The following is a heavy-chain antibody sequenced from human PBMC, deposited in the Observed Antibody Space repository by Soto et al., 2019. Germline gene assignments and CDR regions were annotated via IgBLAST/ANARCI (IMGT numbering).Heavy chain of an antibody. D-gene: IGHD3-22*01. V-gene: IGHV3-23*01. CDR2: ISGSGGST. Sequence: TGGSLRLSCAASGFTFSSYAMSWVRQAPGKGLEWVSAISGSGGSTYYADSVKGRFTISRDNSKNTLYLQMNSLRAEDTAVYYCAKSTSGYYQYFDYWGQGTLVTVSS. J-gene: IGHJ4*02. CDR3: AKSTSGYYQYFDY. CDR1: GFTFSSYA.